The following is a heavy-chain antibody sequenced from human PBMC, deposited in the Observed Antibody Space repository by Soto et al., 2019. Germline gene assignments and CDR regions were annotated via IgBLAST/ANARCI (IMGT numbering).Heavy chain of an antibody. D-gene: IGHD5-12*01. Sequence: SETLSLTCTVSGGSISSSSYYWGWIRQPPGKGLEWIGSIYYSGSTYYNPSLKSRVTISVDTSKNQFSLKLSSVTAADTAVYYCARHVEMATILFYFDFWGQGILVTVAS. CDR3: ARHVEMATILFYFDF. CDR1: GGSISSSSYY. J-gene: IGHJ4*02. V-gene: IGHV4-39*01. CDR2: IYYSGST.